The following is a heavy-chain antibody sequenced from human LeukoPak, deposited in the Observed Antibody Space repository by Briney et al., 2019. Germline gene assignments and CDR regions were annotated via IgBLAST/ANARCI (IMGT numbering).Heavy chain of an antibody. CDR1: GFTFSSFG. D-gene: IGHD6-13*01. J-gene: IGHJ3*02. Sequence: GGSLRLSCAASGFTFSSFGMSWVRQAPGKGLEWVSVIYSGGSTYYADSVKGRFTISRDNSKNTLYLQMNSLRAEDTAVYYCARAGAAAGYDAFDIWGQGTMVTVSS. CDR2: IYSGGST. CDR3: ARAGAAAGYDAFDI. V-gene: IGHV3-53*01.